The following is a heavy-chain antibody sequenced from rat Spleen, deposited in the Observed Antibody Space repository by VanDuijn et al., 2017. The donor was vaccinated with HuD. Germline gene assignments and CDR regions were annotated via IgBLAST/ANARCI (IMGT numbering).Heavy chain of an antibody. CDR2: INSAGTT. D-gene: IGHD1-1*01. V-gene: IGHV3-3*01. J-gene: IGHJ2*01. Sequence: EVQLQESGPGLVKPSQSLSLTCSVTGHDITSSYRWNWIRKFPGNELEWMGYINSAGTTNYNPSLKSRISITRDTSKNQFFLQVSSVTTEDTATYYCARHEDLLLQWCPYFDYWGQGVMVTVSS. CDR3: ARHEDLLLQWCPYFDY. CDR1: GHDITSSYR.